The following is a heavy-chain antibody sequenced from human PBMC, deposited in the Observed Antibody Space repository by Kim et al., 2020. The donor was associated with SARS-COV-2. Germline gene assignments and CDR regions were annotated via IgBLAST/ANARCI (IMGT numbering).Heavy chain of an antibody. Sequence: YATSVTGRFTVSRDNSKSTLYLQLSSLSAEDTGLYYCVKTGLYTSSWYGDYWGQGTLVTVSS. CDR3: VKTGLYTSSWYGDY. J-gene: IGHJ4*02. V-gene: IGHV3-64D*06. D-gene: IGHD6-13*01.